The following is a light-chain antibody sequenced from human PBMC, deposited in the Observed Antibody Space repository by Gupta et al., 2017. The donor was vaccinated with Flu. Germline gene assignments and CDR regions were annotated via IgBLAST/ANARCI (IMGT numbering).Light chain of an antibody. CDR2: GNH. J-gene: IGLJ3*02. V-gene: IGLV1-47*01. Sequence: KVTFSCRGSSSTLGDSYVYWYQHQAGTAPKLLIYGNHERHSGCPEGCYGSKCETSAPLASNRLQSEDEDDYYCRAWDISLTAMVFGGGTKLTV. CDR1: SSTLGDSY. CDR3: RAWDISLTAMV.